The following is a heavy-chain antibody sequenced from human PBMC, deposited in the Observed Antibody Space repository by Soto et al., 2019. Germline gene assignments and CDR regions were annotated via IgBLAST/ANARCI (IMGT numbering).Heavy chain of an antibody. Sequence: RASVKVSCKASGGTSNSYAISWVRQAPGQGLEWMGGIIPIFDTTNYGQKFQGRLTVTADKSTTTAYMELSSLRSDDTAVYYCAREGWYGTPRYYFDSWGQGTLVTVSS. V-gene: IGHV1-69*06. CDR2: IIPIFDTT. CDR3: AREGWYGTPRYYFDS. CDR1: GGTSNSYA. D-gene: IGHD2-15*01. J-gene: IGHJ4*02.